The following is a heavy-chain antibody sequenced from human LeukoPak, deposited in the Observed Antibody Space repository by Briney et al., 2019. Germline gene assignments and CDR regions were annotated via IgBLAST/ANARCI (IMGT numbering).Heavy chain of an antibody. CDR2: IYTSGST. V-gene: IGHV4-61*02. CDR1: GGSISSGSYY. D-gene: IGHD6-19*01. CDR3: ARDRYSSGWSTSNWFDP. Sequence: PSETLSLTCTVSGGSISSGSYYWSWIRQPAGKGLEWIGRIYTSGSTNYNPSLKSRVTISVDTSKNQFSLKLSSVTAADTAVYYCARDRYSSGWSTSNWFDPWGQGTLVTVSS. J-gene: IGHJ5*02.